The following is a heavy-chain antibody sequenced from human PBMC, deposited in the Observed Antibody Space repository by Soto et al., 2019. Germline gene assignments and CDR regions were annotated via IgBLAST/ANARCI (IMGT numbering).Heavy chain of an antibody. CDR1: GYTFTSYG. J-gene: IGHJ6*02. D-gene: IGHD3-10*01. CDR2: ISAYNGNT. CDR3: ARAPSIAMVRGRYGMDV. Sequence: QVQLVQSGAEVKKPGASVKVSCKASGYTFTSYGISWVRQAPGQGLEWMGWISAYNGNTNYAQKLQGRVTMTTDTAXSXVYMELRSLRSDDTAVYYCARAPSIAMVRGRYGMDVWGQGTTVTVSS. V-gene: IGHV1-18*01.